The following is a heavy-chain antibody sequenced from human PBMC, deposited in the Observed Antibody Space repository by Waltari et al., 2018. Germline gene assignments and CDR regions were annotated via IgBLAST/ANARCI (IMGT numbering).Heavy chain of an antibody. D-gene: IGHD4-17*01. CDR3: ARDDGYGDSGLDY. Sequence: QLQLVESGGGVVQPGRSLRLSCAASGCTFRSYAMHGVRQAPGKGLEWVADILYDGSKEYYADSVKGRFTISRDNSKNTLCLQMNSLRAEDTAVYYCARDDGYGDSGLDYWGQGTLVTVSS. CDR2: ILYDGSKE. V-gene: IGHV3-30-3*01. J-gene: IGHJ4*02. CDR1: GCTFRSYA.